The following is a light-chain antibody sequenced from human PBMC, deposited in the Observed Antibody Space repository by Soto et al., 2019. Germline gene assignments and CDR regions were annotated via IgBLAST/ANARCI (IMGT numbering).Light chain of an antibody. CDR2: DAS. CDR3: QQYINYPWT. Sequence: MQLTQSPSSLSASVVDKVTITCRASQGIRNDLGWYQQKPGKAPKLLIYDASSLESGVPSRFGGGGSGTEFTLTISSLQPDDFAIYYCQQYINYPWTFGQGAKV. J-gene: IGKJ1*01. V-gene: IGKV1D-13*01. CDR1: QGIRND.